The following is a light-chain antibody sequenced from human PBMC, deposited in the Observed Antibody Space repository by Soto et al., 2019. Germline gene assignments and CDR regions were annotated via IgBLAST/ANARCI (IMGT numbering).Light chain of an antibody. J-gene: IGLJ1*01. Sequence: QSVLTQSPSASASLGASVKLTCTLSSWHSSYAIAWHQQQPEKGPRYLMKLNSDGSHSKGDGIPDRFSGSSSGAERYLTISSLQSEDEADYYCQTWGTGPFVFGTGTKLTVL. CDR3: QTWGTGPFV. CDR1: SWHSSYA. CDR2: LNSDGSH. V-gene: IGLV4-69*01.